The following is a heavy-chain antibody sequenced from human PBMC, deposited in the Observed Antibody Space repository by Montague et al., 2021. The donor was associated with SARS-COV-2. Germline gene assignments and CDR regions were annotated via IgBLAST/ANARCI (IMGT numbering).Heavy chain of an antibody. CDR2: IYYSGST. Sequence: SETLSLTCTVSGGSISSSSYYWGWIRQPPGKGLEWIRSIYYSGSTYYNPSLKSRVTISVDTSKNQFSLKLSSVTAADTAVYYCARNPADYYGSGSYPTWENWFDPWGQGTLVTVSS. CDR1: GGSISSSSYY. J-gene: IGHJ5*02. V-gene: IGHV4-39*01. CDR3: ARNPADYYGSGSYPTWENWFDP. D-gene: IGHD3-10*01.